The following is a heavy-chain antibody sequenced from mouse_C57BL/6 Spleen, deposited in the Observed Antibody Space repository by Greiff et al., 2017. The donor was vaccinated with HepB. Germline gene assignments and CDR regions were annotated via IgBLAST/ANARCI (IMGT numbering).Heavy chain of an antibody. CDR1: GYSITSGYY. Sequence: EVQLQESGPGLVKPSQSLSLTCSVTGYSITSGYYWNWIRQFPGNKLEWMGYISYDGSNNYNPSLKNRISITRDTSKNQFFLKLNSVTTEDTATYYCARGGSIYYGNYYWYFDVWGTGTTVTVSS. CDR2: ISYDGSN. V-gene: IGHV3-6*01. CDR3: ARGGSIYYGNYYWYFDV. D-gene: IGHD2-1*01. J-gene: IGHJ1*03.